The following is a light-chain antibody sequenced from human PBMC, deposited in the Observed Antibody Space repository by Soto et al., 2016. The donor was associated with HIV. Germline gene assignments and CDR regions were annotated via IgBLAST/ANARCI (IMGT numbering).Light chain of an antibody. CDR2: DDR. CDR1: NIGSKS. Sequence: SYVVPQPPSVSVAPGQTARITCGGINIGSKSVHWYQQKPGQAPVLVIYDDRDRPSGIPERFSGSNSGSTATLTINRVEAEDEADFYCQVWDSHNDPWVFGGGTKLTVL. V-gene: IGLV3-21*02. CDR3: QVWDSHNDPWV. J-gene: IGLJ3*02.